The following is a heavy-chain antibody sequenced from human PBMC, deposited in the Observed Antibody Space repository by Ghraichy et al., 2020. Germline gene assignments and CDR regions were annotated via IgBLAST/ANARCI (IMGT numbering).Heavy chain of an antibody. CDR2: INSDGSST. CDR3: ARDRGIAATGPAHYYYYYGMDV. J-gene: IGHJ6*02. D-gene: IGHD6-13*01. V-gene: IGHV3-74*01. CDR1: GFTFSSYW. Sequence: GESLNISCAASGFTFSSYWMHWVRQAPGKGLVWVSRINSDGSSTSYADSVKGRFTISRDNAKNTLYLQMNSLRAEDTAVYYCARDRGIAATGPAHYYYYYGMDVWGQGTTVTVSS.